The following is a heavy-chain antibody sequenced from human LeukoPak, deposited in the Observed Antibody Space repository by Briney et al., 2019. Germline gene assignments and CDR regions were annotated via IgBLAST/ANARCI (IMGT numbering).Heavy chain of an antibody. V-gene: IGHV3-7*01. CDR2: INGDGRNK. CDR3: AIGVDSAIDW. CDR1: GFTFSSYW. D-gene: IGHD3-9*01. Sequence: PGGSLRFSCAASGFTFSSYWMNWVRPAQGKGLEWVANINGDGRNKYYVGTVRGRFTIPRYNSENALYLQMYTMRRYDTALYYCAIGVDSAIDWWGQGTLFTVSS. J-gene: IGHJ4*02.